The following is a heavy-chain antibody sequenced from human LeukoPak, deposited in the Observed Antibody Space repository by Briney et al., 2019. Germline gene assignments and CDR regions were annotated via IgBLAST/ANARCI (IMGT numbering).Heavy chain of an antibody. J-gene: IGHJ4*02. Sequence: ASVKVSCKASGYTFTSYGISWVRQAPGQGLEWMGWISAYNGNTNYAQKLQGRVTMTTDTSTSTAYMELRSLRSDDTAVYYCAVGAAYYYDSSGYPFDYWGRGTLVTVSS. CDR1: GYTFTSYG. CDR3: AVGAAYYYDSSGYPFDY. V-gene: IGHV1-18*01. CDR2: ISAYNGNT. D-gene: IGHD3-22*01.